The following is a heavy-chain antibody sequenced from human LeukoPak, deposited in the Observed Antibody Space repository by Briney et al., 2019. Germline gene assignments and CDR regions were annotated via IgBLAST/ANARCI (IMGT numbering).Heavy chain of an antibody. CDR1: GHTFTGQN. D-gene: IGHD7-27*01. V-gene: IGHV1-2*02. CDR2: INPNSGAT. Sequence: ASVKVSCKASGHTFTGQNMHWVRQAPGQGLEWMGWINPNSGATNYAQKFQGRVTMTRDTSISTSYMELSRLRSDDTAVYYCARETRLGIEVDYFDYWGQGTLVTVSS. J-gene: IGHJ4*02. CDR3: ARETRLGIEVDYFDY.